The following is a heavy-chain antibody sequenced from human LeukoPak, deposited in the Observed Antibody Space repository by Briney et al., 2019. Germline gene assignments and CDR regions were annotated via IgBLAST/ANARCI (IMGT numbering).Heavy chain of an antibody. CDR1: GGSISSYY. V-gene: IGHV4-59*01. CDR2: IYDSGST. Sequence: HSETLSLTCTVSGGSISSYYWSWIRQPPGKGLEWIGYIYDSGSTNYNPSLKSRVTISVDTSKKQFSLKLSSVTAADTAVYHCARDSARLGDYGYYFDYWGQGTLVTVSS. J-gene: IGHJ4*02. D-gene: IGHD4-17*01. CDR3: ARDSARLGDYGYYFDY.